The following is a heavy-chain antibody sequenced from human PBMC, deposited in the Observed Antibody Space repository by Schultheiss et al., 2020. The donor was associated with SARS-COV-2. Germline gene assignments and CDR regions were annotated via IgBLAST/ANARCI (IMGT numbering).Heavy chain of an antibody. CDR3: ARGQDRAKIGN. CDR2: ISHSGRI. V-gene: IGHV4-34*01. D-gene: IGHD3-22*01. J-gene: IGHJ4*02. CDR1: GGSISSYY. Sequence: SETLSLTCTVSGGSISSYYWSWIRQPPGKGLEWIGEISHSGRIDYNPSLKSRVTVSVDTSKNQLSLRLTSVTAADTAVYYCARGQDRAKIGNWGQGTMVTVSS.